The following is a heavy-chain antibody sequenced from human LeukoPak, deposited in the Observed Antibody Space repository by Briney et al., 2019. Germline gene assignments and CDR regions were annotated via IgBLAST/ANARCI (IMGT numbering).Heavy chain of an antibody. CDR1: GFTFSSYV. CDR2: IGGSGSST. Sequence: GGSLRLSCAAPGFTFSSYVMSWVRQAPGKGLEWVSAIGGSGSSTYYADSVQGRFTVSRDNSKNTLYLQMNSLRAEDTAVYYCAKDGSSSWSPLNFDYWGRGTLVTVSS. J-gene: IGHJ4*02. V-gene: IGHV3-23*01. CDR3: AKDGSSSWSPLNFDY. D-gene: IGHD6-13*01.